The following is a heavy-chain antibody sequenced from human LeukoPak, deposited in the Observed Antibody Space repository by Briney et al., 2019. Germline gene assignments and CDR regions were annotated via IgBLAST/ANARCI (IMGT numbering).Heavy chain of an antibody. V-gene: IGHV3-23*01. Sequence: GGSLTLSCAASGFPFSSYAMSWVRQAPGGGLEWVSAISGSGDTTYYADSVKGRFTISRDNSENRLSLQMDSLRAEDTAVYFCAKDTTAWWYHRAYMDVWGKGTTVTVFS. CDR2: ISGSGDTT. CDR3: AKDTTAWWYHRAYMDV. J-gene: IGHJ6*03. D-gene: IGHD2-15*01. CDR1: GFPFSSYA.